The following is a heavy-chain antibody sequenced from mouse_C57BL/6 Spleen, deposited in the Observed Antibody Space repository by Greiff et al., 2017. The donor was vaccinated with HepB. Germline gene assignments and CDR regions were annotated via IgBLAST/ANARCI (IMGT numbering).Heavy chain of an antibody. Sequence: EVKVVESGGGLVQSGRSLRLSCATSGFTFSDFYMEWVRHAPGKGLEWIAASRNKANDYTTEYSVSVKGRFIVSRDTSQSILYLQMHALRAEDTAIYYCARGATVVAKVNWYFDVWGTGTTVTVSS. V-gene: IGHV7-1*01. CDR3: ARGATVVAKVNWYFDV. CDR1: GFTFSDFY. D-gene: IGHD1-1*01. CDR2: SRNKANDYTT. J-gene: IGHJ1*03.